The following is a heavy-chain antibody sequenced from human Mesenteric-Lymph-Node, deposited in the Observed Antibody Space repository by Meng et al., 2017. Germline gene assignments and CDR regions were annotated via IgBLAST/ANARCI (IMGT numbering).Heavy chain of an antibody. V-gene: IGHV4-39*07. CDR3: ARGVYYYGLGSRDTKFDP. Sequence: SETLSPTCTVSGGSISSADYYWGWIRHPPGKGLEWIARVYYTGSTYNSPSLKGRVTMSVATSRNHLSLKLNSVTAADTAVYYCARGVYYYGLGSRDTKFDPWGQGTLVTVSS. CDR2: VYYTGST. CDR1: GGSISSADYY. D-gene: IGHD3-10*01. J-gene: IGHJ5*02.